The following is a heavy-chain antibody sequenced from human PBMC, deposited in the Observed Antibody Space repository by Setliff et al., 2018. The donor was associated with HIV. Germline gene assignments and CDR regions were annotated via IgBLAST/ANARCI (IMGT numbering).Heavy chain of an antibody. CDR1: GYTFTSY. Sequence: GASVKVSCKASGYTFTSYIHWVRQAPGQGLECMGMINPSGGGTSYAQKFQGRVTMTRDTSTSTVYMELSSLRSEDTAAYYCARGGQYSGSYLPRDYYMDVWGKGTTVTVSS. J-gene: IGHJ6*03. CDR2: INPSGGGT. D-gene: IGHD1-26*01. CDR3: ARGGQYSGSYLPRDYYMDV. V-gene: IGHV1-46*01.